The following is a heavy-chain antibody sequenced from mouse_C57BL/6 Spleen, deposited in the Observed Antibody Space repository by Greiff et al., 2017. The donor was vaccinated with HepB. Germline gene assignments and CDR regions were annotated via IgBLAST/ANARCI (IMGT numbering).Heavy chain of an antibody. Sequence: DVQLVESGGGLVKPGGSLKLSCAASGFTFSDYGMHWVRQAPEKGLEWVAYISSGSSTIYYADTVTGRFTISRDNAKNTLFLQMTSLRSEDTAMYYCANIYDGYYWFAYWGQGTLVTVSA. J-gene: IGHJ3*01. CDR3: ANIYDGYYWFAY. D-gene: IGHD2-3*01. V-gene: IGHV5-17*01. CDR2: ISSGSSTI. CDR1: GFTFSDYG.